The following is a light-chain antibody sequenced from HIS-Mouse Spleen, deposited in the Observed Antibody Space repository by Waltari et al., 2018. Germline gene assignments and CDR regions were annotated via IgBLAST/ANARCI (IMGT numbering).Light chain of an antibody. CDR3: QAWDSSYAV. V-gene: IGLV3-1*01. J-gene: IGLJ2*01. Sequence: SYELTQPPSVSVSPGQTASITCSGDKLGDKYACWYQQKPGQSPVLVIYQDSKPPSGIPGRFSGSNSGNTATLTISGTQAMDEADYYCQAWDSSYAVFGGGTKLTVL. CDR2: QDS. CDR1: KLGDKY.